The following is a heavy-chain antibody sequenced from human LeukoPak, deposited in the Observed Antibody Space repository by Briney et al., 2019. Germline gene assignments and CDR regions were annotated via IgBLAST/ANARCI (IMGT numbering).Heavy chain of an antibody. CDR3: ARDNYYGWDY. V-gene: IGHV3-7*05. CDR2: IKKDGSEK. D-gene: IGHD3-10*01. J-gene: IGHJ4*02. CDR1: GXSFSRHW. Sequence: GGSLRLSCAASGXSFSRHWMNWVRQAPGKGLEWVVYIKKDGSEKYYVDSVKGRFTISGDNAKNSLYLQMNSLRAEDTAVYYCARDNYYGWDYWGQGTVVTVSS.